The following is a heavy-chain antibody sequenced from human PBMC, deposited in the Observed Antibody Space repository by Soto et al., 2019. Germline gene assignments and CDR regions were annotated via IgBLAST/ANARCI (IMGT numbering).Heavy chain of an antibody. Sequence: QVQLVQSGAEVKKPGASVKVSCKASGYTFTSYAMHWVRQAPGQRLEWMGWINAGNGNTKYSQKFQGRVTITRDTSASTAYMELRSLRSEDTAVYYCARDHGGQWLIPVYWGQGTLVTVSS. V-gene: IGHV1-3*01. CDR3: ARDHGGQWLIPVY. D-gene: IGHD6-19*01. CDR2: INAGNGNT. CDR1: GYTFTSYA. J-gene: IGHJ4*02.